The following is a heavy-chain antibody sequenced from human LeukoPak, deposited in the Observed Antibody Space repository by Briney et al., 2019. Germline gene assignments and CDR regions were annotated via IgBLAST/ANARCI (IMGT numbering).Heavy chain of an antibody. J-gene: IGHJ4*02. CDR1: GYTFKDYH. CDR3: ARLEGRTATRGD. Sequence: ASVKVSCKASGYTFKDYHVHWVRQAPGQGPQWMGLIKPNGGATIYAQMFRGRVTITSDTSTSTAYMELSRLTSDDTAVYYCARLEGRTATRGDWGQGTLVIVSS. CDR2: IKPNGGAT. V-gene: IGHV1-2*02. D-gene: IGHD1-7*01.